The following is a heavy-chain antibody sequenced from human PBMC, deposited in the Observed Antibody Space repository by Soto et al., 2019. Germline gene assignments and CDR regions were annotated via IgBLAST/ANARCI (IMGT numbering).Heavy chain of an antibody. D-gene: IGHD3-3*02. V-gene: IGHV1-69*02. Sequence: QVQLVQSGAEVKKPGSSVKVSCKASGGSFNSYSIFWVRQAPGQGLEWMGRIIPLLGIATYAQTFQGRVTISAHKATRTVYMELSSLRSEDTAKYYCARASADGSIWYAIAYWGQGTLVTVSS. J-gene: IGHJ4*02. CDR2: IIPLLGIA. CDR1: GGSFNSYS. CDR3: ARASADGSIWYAIAY.